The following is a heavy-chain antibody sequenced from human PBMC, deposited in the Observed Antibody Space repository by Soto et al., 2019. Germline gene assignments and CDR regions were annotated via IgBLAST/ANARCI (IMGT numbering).Heavy chain of an antibody. Sequence: GESLKISCKGSGYRFISYWISWVRQMPGKGLEWMGRIDPSDSYTNYSPSFQGHVTISADKSISTAYLQWSSLKASDTAMYYCARGSLPNYSSSWYSVIDYWGQGTLVTVSS. V-gene: IGHV5-10-1*01. CDR3: ARGSLPNYSSSWYSVIDY. J-gene: IGHJ4*02. CDR2: IDPSDSYT. CDR1: GYRFISYW. D-gene: IGHD6-13*01.